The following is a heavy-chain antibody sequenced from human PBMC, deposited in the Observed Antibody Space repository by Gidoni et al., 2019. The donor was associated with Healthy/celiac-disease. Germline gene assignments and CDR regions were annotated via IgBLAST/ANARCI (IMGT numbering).Heavy chain of an antibody. D-gene: IGHD2-2*01. CDR2: ISGSGGST. V-gene: IGHV3-23*01. CDR3: AKAVVPAATLGNFDY. CDR1: GFHFSSYA. J-gene: IGHJ4*02. Sequence: EVQLLESGGGLVQPGGSLRLSCAASGFHFSSYAMSWVRQAPGKGLEWVSAISGSGGSTYYADSVKGRFTVSRDNSKNTLYLQMNSLRAEDTAVYYCAKAVVPAATLGNFDYWGQGTLVTVSS.